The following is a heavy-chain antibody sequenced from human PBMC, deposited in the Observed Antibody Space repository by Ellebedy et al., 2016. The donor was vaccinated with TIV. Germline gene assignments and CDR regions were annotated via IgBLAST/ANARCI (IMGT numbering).Heavy chain of an antibody. CDR3: ARGAELLLGWFDP. D-gene: IGHD1-26*01. CDR1: GYTFTGYY. Sequence: AASVKVSCKASGYTFTGYYIHWVRQAPGQGLEWMGRIIPILGIANYAQKFQGRVTITADKSTSTAYMELSSLRSEDTAVYYCARGAELLLGWFDPWGQGTLVTVSS. CDR2: IIPILGIA. V-gene: IGHV1-69*04. J-gene: IGHJ5*02.